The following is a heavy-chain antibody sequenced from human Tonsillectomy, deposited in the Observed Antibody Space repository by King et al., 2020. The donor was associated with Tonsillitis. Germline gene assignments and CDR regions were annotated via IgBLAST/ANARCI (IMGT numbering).Heavy chain of an antibody. J-gene: IGHJ4*01. CDR2: ISETGNTI. CDR1: GFPFNTYE. D-gene: IGHD1-14*01. CDR3: ARYNSRTYFDY. Sequence: VQLVESGGGLVQPGGSLRLSCATSGFPFNTYEMNWVRQAPGKGLEWVSYISETGNTIEYADSVKGRFTISRDNAENSLYLQMNSLRGEDTAVYYCARYNSRTYFDYWGHGTLVTVSS. V-gene: IGHV3-48*03.